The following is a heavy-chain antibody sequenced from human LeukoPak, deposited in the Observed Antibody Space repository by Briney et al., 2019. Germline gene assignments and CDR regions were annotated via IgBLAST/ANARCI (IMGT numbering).Heavy chain of an antibody. D-gene: IGHD3-3*01. CDR1: GFTFSDYY. CDR3: ARVITIFGVAEYYFDY. CDR2: ISSSGSTI. V-gene: IGHV3-11*04. Sequence: MTGGSLRLSCAASGFTFSDYYMSWIRQAPGKGLEWVSFISSSGSTIYYADSVKGRFTISRYNAKNSLSLQMNSLRAEDTAIYYCARVITIFGVAEYYFDYWGQGTLVTVSS. J-gene: IGHJ4*02.